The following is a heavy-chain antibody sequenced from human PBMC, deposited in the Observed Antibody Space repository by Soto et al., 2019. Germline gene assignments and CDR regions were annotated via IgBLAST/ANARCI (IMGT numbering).Heavy chain of an antibody. Sequence: GASVKVSCKASGYTFTSYGISWVRQAPGQGLEWMGWISAYNGNTNYAQKLQGRVTMTTDTSTSTAYMELRSLRSDDTAVYYCARDPYCSSTSCFLGYYYYGMDVWGQGTTVTVSS. CDR2: ISAYNGNT. CDR1: GYTFTSYG. D-gene: IGHD2-2*01. J-gene: IGHJ6*02. CDR3: ARDPYCSSTSCFLGYYYYGMDV. V-gene: IGHV1-18*01.